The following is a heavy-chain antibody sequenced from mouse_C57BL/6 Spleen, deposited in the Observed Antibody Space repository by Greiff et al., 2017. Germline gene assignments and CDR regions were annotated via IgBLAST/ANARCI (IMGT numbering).Heavy chain of an antibody. CDR1: GYTFTSYS. CDR3: ARAREGYSGAY. D-gene: IGHD1-1*01. J-gene: IGHJ3*01. CDR2: IYPGDGST. V-gene: IGHV1-55*01. Sequence: QVQLQQPDAELVKPGASVKMSCKASGYTFTSYSIHWVKQRPGQGLEWIGDIYPGDGSTKYNEKFKGKATLTVDKSSSTAYMQLSSLTSEDSAVYCCARAREGYSGAYWGQGTPVTVSA.